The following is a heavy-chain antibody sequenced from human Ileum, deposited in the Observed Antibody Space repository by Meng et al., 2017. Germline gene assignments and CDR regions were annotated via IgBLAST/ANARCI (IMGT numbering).Heavy chain of an antibody. CDR3: AGQPTSSGAGYSWFDP. CDR2: ITYTGNS. D-gene: IGHD2-2*01. J-gene: IGHJ5*02. Sequence: QLQLQESGPGLVKPTETLSLTCIVSVGPVTSSSYDWGWIRQPPGKGLEWIGGITYTGNSYTTPSLKTRLTTSLDTSKNQFSLRLNSLTAADTAVYYCAGQPTSSGAGYSWFDPWGQGILVTVSS. V-gene: IGHV4-39*01. CDR1: VGPVTSSSYD.